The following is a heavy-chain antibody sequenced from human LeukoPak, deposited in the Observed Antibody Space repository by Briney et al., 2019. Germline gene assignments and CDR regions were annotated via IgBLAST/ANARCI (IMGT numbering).Heavy chain of an antibody. J-gene: IGHJ5*02. CDR2: INPVNDAT. D-gene: IGHD3-10*01. V-gene: IGHV1-2*02. CDR1: GYTFTGFY. Sequence: GASVKVSCKAPGYTFTGFYIHWLRQAPRQGLEWMGWINPVNDATNYAPQFQGRVTMTMDTSITTVYMQLSGLTSDDTAVYYCARANMVRGVGLFFDRNWFDPWGQGTLVTVSS. CDR3: ARANMVRGVGLFFDRNWFDP.